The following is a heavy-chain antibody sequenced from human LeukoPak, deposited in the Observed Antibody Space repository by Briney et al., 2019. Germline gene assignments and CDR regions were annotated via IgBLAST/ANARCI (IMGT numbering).Heavy chain of an antibody. CDR2: IYYSGST. Sequence: PSETLSLTCTVSGGSISSYYWSWIRQPPGKGLEWIGYIYYSGSTNYNPSLKSRVTISVDTSKNQFSLKLSSVTAAATAVYYCARGPEAGNDYWGQGTLVTVSS. V-gene: IGHV4-59*12. CDR1: GGSISSYY. D-gene: IGHD4-23*01. J-gene: IGHJ4*02. CDR3: ARGPEAGNDY.